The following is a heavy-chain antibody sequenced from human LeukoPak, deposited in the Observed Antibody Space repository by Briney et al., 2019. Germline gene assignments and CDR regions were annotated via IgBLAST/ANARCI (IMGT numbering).Heavy chain of an antibody. CDR2: FDPEDGET. CDR1: GYTLTELS. Sequence: ASVKVSCKVSGYTLTELSIHWVRQAPGKGLEWMGGFDPEDGETIYAQRFQGRVTMTEDTSTDTAYMELSSLRSEDAAVYYCARDCYGSGSYYNPLGYYYMDVWGKGTTVTVS. J-gene: IGHJ6*03. V-gene: IGHV1-24*01. CDR3: ARDCYGSGSYYNPLGYYYMDV. D-gene: IGHD3-10*01.